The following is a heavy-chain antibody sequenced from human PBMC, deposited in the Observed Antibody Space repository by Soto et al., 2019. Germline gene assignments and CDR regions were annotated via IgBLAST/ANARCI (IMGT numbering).Heavy chain of an antibody. CDR2: ISGSGVST. V-gene: IGHV3-23*01. Sequence: EVQPLESGGGLVQPGGSLRLSCAASGFTFSSYAMSWVRQAPGKGLEWVSAISGSGVSTYYADSVKGRFTISRDNSKNTLYLQMNSLRAEDTAVYYCAKEGEYSSGWDNFDYWGQGTLVTVSS. CDR3: AKEGEYSSGWDNFDY. J-gene: IGHJ4*02. CDR1: GFTFSSYA. D-gene: IGHD6-19*01.